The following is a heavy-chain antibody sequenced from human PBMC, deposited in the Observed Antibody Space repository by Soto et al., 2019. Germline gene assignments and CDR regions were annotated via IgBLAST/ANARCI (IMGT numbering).Heavy chain of an antibody. Sequence: QVQLVESGGGVVQPWRSLRLSCAASGFTFSDYAMHWVRQAPGKGLEWVAVIWYDGSNKNYVDSVKGRFTISRDNSKNTLYLQMNSLSAEDTAVYYCARDGREYSGYDVDYWGQGTLVTVSS. J-gene: IGHJ4*02. CDR2: IWYDGSNK. CDR3: ARDGREYSGYDVDY. D-gene: IGHD5-12*01. CDR1: GFTFSDYA. V-gene: IGHV3-33*01.